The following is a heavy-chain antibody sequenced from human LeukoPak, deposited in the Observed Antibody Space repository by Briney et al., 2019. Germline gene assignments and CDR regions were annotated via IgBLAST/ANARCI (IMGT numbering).Heavy chain of an antibody. CDR1: GYTFTSYD. Sequence: ASVKVSCKASGYTFTSYDINWVRQATGQGLEWMGWMNPNSGNTGYAQKFQGRVTITRNTSISTAYMELSSLRSEDTAVYYCAREGTAEYSSSSSYYYMDVWGKGTTVTVPS. CDR2: MNPNSGNT. J-gene: IGHJ6*03. V-gene: IGHV1-8*03. D-gene: IGHD6-6*01. CDR3: AREGTAEYSSSSSYYYMDV.